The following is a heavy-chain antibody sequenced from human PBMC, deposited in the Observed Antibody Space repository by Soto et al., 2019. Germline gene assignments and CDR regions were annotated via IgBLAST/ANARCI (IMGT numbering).Heavy chain of an antibody. D-gene: IGHD3-3*01. CDR3: ARGVTVFGLVSRFWFDP. Sequence: SETLSLTCTVSGGSISSYYWSWIRQPPGKGLEWIGYIYYSGSTNYNPSLKSRVHISIDTSKNQFSLRLNSLTAADTAVYFCARGVTVFGLVSRFWFDPWGQGTVVTVSS. J-gene: IGHJ5*02. CDR2: IYYSGST. V-gene: IGHV4-59*01. CDR1: GGSISSYY.